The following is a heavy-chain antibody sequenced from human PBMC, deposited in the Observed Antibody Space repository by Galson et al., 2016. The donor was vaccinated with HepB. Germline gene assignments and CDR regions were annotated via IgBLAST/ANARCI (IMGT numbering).Heavy chain of an antibody. J-gene: IGHJ6*02. CDR2: IHHSGST. D-gene: IGHD6-19*01. CDR3: ARPRSGPVGGNYYMDV. Sequence: SETLSLTCAVYGGTFSGYYWTWIRQPPGKGLEWIGEIHHSGSTNYNPSLKSRVTISVDTSKNQLSLSLRSVTAADTAVYYCARPRSGPVGGNYYMDVWGQGTTVTISS. V-gene: IGHV4-34*01. CDR1: GGTFSGYY.